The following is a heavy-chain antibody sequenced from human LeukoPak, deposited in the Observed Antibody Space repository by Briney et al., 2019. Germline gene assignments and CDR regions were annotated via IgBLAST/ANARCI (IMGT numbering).Heavy chain of an antibody. J-gene: IGHJ4*02. V-gene: IGHV3-74*01. CDR2: IKSDGSVT. Sequence: GGSLRLSCAASGFSFSAYWIHWVRQAPGKGLVWVSSIKSDGSVTSYADAVKGRFSLSADNAKNTQYLQMNSLRAEDTAMYYCARGAARCSGGHCYPDWGRGTLVTVSS. CDR1: GFSFSAYW. CDR3: ARGAARCSGGHCYPD. D-gene: IGHD2-15*01.